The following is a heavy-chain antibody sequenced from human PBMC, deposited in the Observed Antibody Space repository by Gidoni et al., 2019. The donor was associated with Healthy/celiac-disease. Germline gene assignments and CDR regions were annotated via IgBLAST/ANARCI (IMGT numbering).Heavy chain of an antibody. CDR2: IYYSGST. V-gene: IGHV4-39*01. Sequence: QLQLQESGPGLVKPSETLSLNCTVSGGSISSSSYYWGWIRQPPGKGLEWIGSIYYSGSTYYNPSLKSRVTISVDTSKNQFSLKLSSVTAADTAVYYCANHYYDSSGLDYWGQGTLVTVSS. CDR3: ANHYYDSSGLDY. D-gene: IGHD3-22*01. J-gene: IGHJ4*02. CDR1: GGSISSSSYY.